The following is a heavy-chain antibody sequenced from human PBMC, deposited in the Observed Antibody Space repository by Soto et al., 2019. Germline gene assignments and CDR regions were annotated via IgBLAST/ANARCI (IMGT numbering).Heavy chain of an antibody. V-gene: IGHV4-39*01. Sequence: SETLSLTCTASGDSISSTHYYWGWIRQPPGKGLEWIGSIYYTGSTYYNQSPKSRVTISVGTSKNQFSLKLSSVTAADTAVYYCARSPKRAWTYGYSFDHWGQGTQVTVSS. D-gene: IGHD3-16*01. CDR2: IYYTGST. CDR1: GDSISSTHYY. CDR3: ARSPKRAWTYGYSFDH. J-gene: IGHJ4*02.